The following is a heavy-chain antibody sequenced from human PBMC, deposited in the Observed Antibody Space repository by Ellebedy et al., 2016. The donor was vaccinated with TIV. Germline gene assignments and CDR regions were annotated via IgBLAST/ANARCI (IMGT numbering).Heavy chain of an antibody. CDR3: ARDRTRYFDLLSPMDV. CDR1: RFSFSTFS. J-gene: IGHJ6*03. V-gene: IGHV3-21*04. CDR2: ITSGSAYI. Sequence: GASLKISCAASRFSFSTFSMNWVRQAPGRRLEWVSSITSGSAYIYYADSVKGRFTISRDNAKKSLYLQMNSLSAEDTAVYYCARDRTRYFDLLSPMDVWGKGTTVTVSS. D-gene: IGHD3-9*01.